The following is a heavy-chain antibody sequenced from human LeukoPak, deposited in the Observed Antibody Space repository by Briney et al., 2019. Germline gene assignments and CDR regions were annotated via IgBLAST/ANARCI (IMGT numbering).Heavy chain of an antibody. V-gene: IGHV1-24*01. CDR1: GYTLTELS. Sequence: ASVKVSCKVSGYTLTELSMHWVRQAPGKGLEWMGGFDPEDGETIYAQKFQGRVTMTRDTSTSTVYMELSSLRSEDTAVYYCARGRNYYDSSGYYYEGDAFDIWGQGTMVTVSS. D-gene: IGHD3-22*01. J-gene: IGHJ3*02. CDR3: ARGRNYYDSSGYYYEGDAFDI. CDR2: FDPEDGET.